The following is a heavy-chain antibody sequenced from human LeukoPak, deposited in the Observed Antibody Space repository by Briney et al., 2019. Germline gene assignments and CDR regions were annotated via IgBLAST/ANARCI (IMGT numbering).Heavy chain of an antibody. D-gene: IGHD2-21*01. CDR3: ARCDTYCSTSSCYSPAYGLDV. V-gene: IGHV4-39*07. CDR1: GVTITSRNSY. Sequence: SETLSLTCIVSGVTITSRNSYWAWIRQPPGKGLEWIGNFDHSARTYYNSSLKSRVTISVDTSKNQFSLRLSSVTAADTAVYYCARCDTYCSTSSCYSPAYGLDVWGQGTTVTVSS. CDR2: FDHSART. J-gene: IGHJ6*02.